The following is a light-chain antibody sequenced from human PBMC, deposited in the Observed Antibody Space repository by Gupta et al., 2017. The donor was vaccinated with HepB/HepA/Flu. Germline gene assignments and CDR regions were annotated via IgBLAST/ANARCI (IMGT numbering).Light chain of an antibody. CDR1: QSISSW. Sequence: DIQMTQSPSTLSASVGDRVTITCRASQSISSWLAWYQQKPGKAPKLLISKASSLESGVSSRFSGSGSGTEFTLTISSLQPDDFATYYGQQYNSYSTFGQGTKVEIK. CDR3: QQYNSYST. CDR2: KAS. V-gene: IGKV1-5*03. J-gene: IGKJ1*01.